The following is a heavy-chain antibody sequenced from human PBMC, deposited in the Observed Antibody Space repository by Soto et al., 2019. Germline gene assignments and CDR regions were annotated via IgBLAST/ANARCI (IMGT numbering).Heavy chain of an antibody. V-gene: IGHV1-18*01. Sequence: GASVKVSCKASGYTFTIYGISWVRQAPGQGLEWMGWISAYNGNTNYARKLQGRVTMTTDTSTSTAYMELRSLRSDDTAVYYCARDLFTYCSGGSCYSGSWGQGTLVTVSS. CDR2: ISAYNGNT. D-gene: IGHD2-15*01. CDR1: GYTFTIYG. J-gene: IGHJ5*02. CDR3: ARDLFTYCSGGSCYSGS.